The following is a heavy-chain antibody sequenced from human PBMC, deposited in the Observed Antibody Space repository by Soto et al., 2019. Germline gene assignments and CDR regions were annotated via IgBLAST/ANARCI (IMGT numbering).Heavy chain of an antibody. D-gene: IGHD3-22*01. CDR3: AKDREDYYDSGGYYGIDAFDM. CDR2: IYNDGTYA. J-gene: IGHJ3*02. V-gene: IGHV3-74*01. CDR1: GFTFNMYW. Sequence: PGGSLRLSCAGSGFTFNMYWMHWVRQVPGKGPVWVARIYNDGTYADYADSVKGRFTISRDNSKNTLYLQMNSLRAEDTAVYYCAKDREDYYDSGGYYGIDAFDMAGQLTMVTVSS.